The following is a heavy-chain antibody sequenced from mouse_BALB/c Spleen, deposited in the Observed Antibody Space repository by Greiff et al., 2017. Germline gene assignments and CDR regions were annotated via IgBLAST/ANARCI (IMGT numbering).Heavy chain of an antibody. J-gene: IGHJ3*01. CDR3: TAPGY. CDR1: GFTFSSYW. CDR2: IRLKSDNYAT. Sequence: EVKLVESGGGLVKPGGSLKLSCAASGFTFSSYWMSWVRQSPEKGLEWVAEIRLKSDNYATHYAESVKGKFTISRDDSKSRLYLQMNSLRAEDTGIYYCTAPGYWGQGTLVTVSA. V-gene: IGHV6-6*02.